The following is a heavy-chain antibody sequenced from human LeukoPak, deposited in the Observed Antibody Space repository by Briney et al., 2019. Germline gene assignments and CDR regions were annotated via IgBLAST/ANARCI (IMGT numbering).Heavy chain of an antibody. CDR2: ISSSSSYI. Sequence: KAGGSLRLSCAASGFTFSSYSMNWVRQAPGKGLEWVSSISSSSSYIYYADSVKGRFTISRDNAKNSLYLQMNSLRAEDTAVYYCAKDGNPTADDFDYWGQGTLVTVSS. J-gene: IGHJ4*02. D-gene: IGHD4-23*01. V-gene: IGHV3-21*01. CDR1: GFTFSSYS. CDR3: AKDGNPTADDFDY.